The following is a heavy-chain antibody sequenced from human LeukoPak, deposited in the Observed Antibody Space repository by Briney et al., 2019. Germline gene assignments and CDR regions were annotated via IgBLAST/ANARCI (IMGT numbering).Heavy chain of an antibody. CDR3: AKDVLSGTYNYFDQ. Sequence: GGSLRLSCAASGFTFSSYGMHWVRQAPGKGLEWVSGISGSGSNTYYADSVMGRFTISRDNSKNTLYLQMNSLRAEDTAVYYCAKDVLSGTYNYFDQWGQGTLVTVSS. CDR2: ISGSGSNT. V-gene: IGHV3-23*01. CDR1: GFTFSSYG. J-gene: IGHJ4*02. D-gene: IGHD1-26*01.